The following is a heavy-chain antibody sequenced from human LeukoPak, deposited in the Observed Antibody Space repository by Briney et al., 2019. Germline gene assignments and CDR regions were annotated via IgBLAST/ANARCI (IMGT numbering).Heavy chain of an antibody. CDR1: GFTFSSYS. CDR3: ARDLECSSTSCSLPFDY. V-gene: IGHV3-48*01. CDR2: ISSSSSTI. Sequence: QPGGSLRLSCAASGFTFSSYSMNWVRQAPGKGVEWVSYISSSSSTIYYADSVKGGFTIYREKGKNSLYLKKNSLRAEDTAVYYCARDLECSSTSCSLPFDYWGQGTLVTVSS. D-gene: IGHD2-2*01. J-gene: IGHJ4*02.